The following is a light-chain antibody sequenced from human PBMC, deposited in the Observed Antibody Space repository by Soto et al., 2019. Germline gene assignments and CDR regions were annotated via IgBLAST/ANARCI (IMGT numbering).Light chain of an antibody. CDR3: SSYAGSNNLGV. Sequence: QSALTQPPSASGSPGQSVTISCTGTSSDVGGYNYVSWYQQHPGKAPKLMISEVSKRPSGVPDRFSGSKSGNTASLTVSGLQAEDEADYYYSSYAGSNNLGVFGTGTKVTVL. J-gene: IGLJ1*01. V-gene: IGLV2-8*01. CDR2: EVS. CDR1: SSDVGGYNY.